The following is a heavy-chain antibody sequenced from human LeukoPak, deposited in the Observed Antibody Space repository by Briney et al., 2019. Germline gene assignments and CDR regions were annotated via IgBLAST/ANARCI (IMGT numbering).Heavy chain of an antibody. CDR1: GYSISSGYY. D-gene: IGHD5-24*01. V-gene: IGHV4-38-2*02. J-gene: IGHJ4*02. CDR3: ARGEQMGWLQQSYYFDY. Sequence: SETLSLTCTVSGYSISSGYYWGWIRQPPGKGLEWIGSGSTYYNPSLKSRVTISVDTSKNQFSLKLSSVTAADTAVYFCARGEQMGWLQQSYYFDYWGQGTLVTVSS. CDR2: SGST.